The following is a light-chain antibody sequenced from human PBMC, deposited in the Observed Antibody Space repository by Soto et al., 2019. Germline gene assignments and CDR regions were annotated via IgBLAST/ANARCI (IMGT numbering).Light chain of an antibody. CDR2: GAS. Sequence: EVVMTQSPATLSVSPGERATLSCRASQTISNNLAWYQQKPGQAPRLLIYGASTRATGIPARFSGSGSGTEFTLTISSLQPEDFAVYCCQQDYNLLSFGGGTKVDIK. V-gene: IGKV3-15*01. CDR1: QTISNN. J-gene: IGKJ4*01. CDR3: QQDYNLLS.